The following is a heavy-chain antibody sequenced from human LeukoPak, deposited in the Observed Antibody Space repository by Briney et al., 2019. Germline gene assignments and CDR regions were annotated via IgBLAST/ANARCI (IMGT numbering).Heavy chain of an antibody. J-gene: IGHJ4*02. V-gene: IGHV3-21*04. Sequence: GGSLRLSCAASGFTFSRYSMNWVRQAPGKGLEWVSSISIGNTYIYYADSVKGRFTISRDNAKNTLYLQMNSLRAEDTAIYYCAKDLVTGSLDYWGQGTLVTVSS. CDR1: GFTFSRYS. CDR2: ISIGNTYI. CDR3: AKDLVTGSLDY. D-gene: IGHD3-10*01.